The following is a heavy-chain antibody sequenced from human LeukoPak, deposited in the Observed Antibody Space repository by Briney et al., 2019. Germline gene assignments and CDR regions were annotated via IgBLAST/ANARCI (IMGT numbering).Heavy chain of an antibody. V-gene: IGHV1-18*01. CDR2: ISAYNGNT. Sequence: ASVKVSCKASGYTFISYGIGWVRQAPGQGLEWMGWISAYNGNTNYAQKLQGRVTMTTDTSTSTAYMELRSLRSDDTAVYHCARDGRFGELSDYWGQGTLVTVSS. D-gene: IGHD3-10*01. CDR3: ARDGRFGELSDY. J-gene: IGHJ4*02. CDR1: GYTFISYG.